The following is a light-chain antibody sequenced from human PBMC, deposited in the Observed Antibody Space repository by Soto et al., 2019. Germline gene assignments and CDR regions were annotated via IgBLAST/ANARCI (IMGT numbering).Light chain of an antibody. CDR3: GSCAGDNKLV. V-gene: IGLV2-8*01. CDR1: SSDVGGYNY. J-gene: IGLJ2*01. CDR2: EVS. Sequence: QSALTQPPSASGSTGQSVTISCTGTSSDVGGYNYVSWYQQHPGKAPKLMISEVSKRPSGVPDRFAGSKSGNTASLAVSGLQAEDEAVYYFGSCAGDNKLVVCGGTELAVL.